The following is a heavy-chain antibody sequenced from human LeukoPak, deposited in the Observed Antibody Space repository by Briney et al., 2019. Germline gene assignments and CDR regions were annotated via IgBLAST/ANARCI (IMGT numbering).Heavy chain of an antibody. V-gene: IGHV3-33*01. CDR2: IWYDGSNK. CDR1: GFSSSSYG. CDR3: ARVGYYASGPFSYFDY. J-gene: IGHJ4*02. D-gene: IGHD3-10*01. Sequence: GRSLRLSCAASGFSSSSYGMHWVRQAPGKGLEWVAVIWYDGSNKYYADSVKGRFTISRDNSKNTLYLQMNSLSVEDTAVYYCARVGYYASGPFSYFDYWGQGTLVTVSS.